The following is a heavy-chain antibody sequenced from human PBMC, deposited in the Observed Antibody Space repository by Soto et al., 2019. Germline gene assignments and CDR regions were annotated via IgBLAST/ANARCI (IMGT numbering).Heavy chain of an antibody. CDR3: ASPPPGLWFGAGPAF. D-gene: IGHD3-10*01. V-gene: IGHV4-39*01. J-gene: IGHJ4*02. Sequence: QPQLQESGPGLVKPSETLTLTCTVSNGSISSSISYWGWIRQPPGGGLAWIGSIYHNGNTYYNPSPQHSFPPSLAPSKNPFPLKPRPVPAPHPAVYYSASPPPGLWFGAGPAFWGPGTLVTLSS. CDR1: NGSISSSISY. CDR2: IYHNGNT.